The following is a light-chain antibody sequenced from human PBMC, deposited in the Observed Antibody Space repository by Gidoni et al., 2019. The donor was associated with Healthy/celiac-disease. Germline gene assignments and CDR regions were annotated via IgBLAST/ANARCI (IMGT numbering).Light chain of an antibody. CDR3: QQYNNWPPN. CDR2: GAS. V-gene: IGKV3D-15*01. CDR1: QSVSSN. J-gene: IGKJ5*01. Sequence: EIVMTPSPATLSVSQGERATLSCRASQSVSSNLAWYQQKPGQAPRLLIYGASTRATGLPARFSGSGSGTEFTLTISSLQSEDFAVYYCQQYNNWPPNFGQGTRLEIK.